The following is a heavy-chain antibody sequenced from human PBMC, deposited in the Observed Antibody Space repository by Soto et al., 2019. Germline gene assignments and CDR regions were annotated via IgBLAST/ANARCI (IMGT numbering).Heavy chain of an antibody. J-gene: IGHJ6*02. D-gene: IGHD1-1*01. V-gene: IGHV3-49*04. CDR3: TSDYNNYEYYGMDV. CDR2: IRSKVYGGTT. Sequence: EVQLVESGGGLVQPGRSLRLSCTASGFTFGDYAMSWVRQAPERGLEWVGFIRSKVYGGTTEYVASVKGRFIISRDDSKSIAYLQMNSLKIEDTGVYYCTSDYNNYEYYGMDVWGQGTTVTVSS. CDR1: GFTFGDYA.